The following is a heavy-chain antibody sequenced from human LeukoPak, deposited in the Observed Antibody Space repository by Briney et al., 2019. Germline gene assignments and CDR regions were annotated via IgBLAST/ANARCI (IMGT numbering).Heavy chain of an antibody. CDR1: GFTFTNAW. J-gene: IGHJ4*02. CDR3: AKTRYQYYYDSSGYYFFDY. D-gene: IGHD3-22*01. CDR2: IKQDGSEK. V-gene: IGHV3-7*01. Sequence: PGGSLRLSCAASGFTFTNAWMNWVRQAPGKGLEWVANIKQDGSEKYYVDSVKGRFTISRDNAKNSLYLQMNSLRAEDTAVYYCAKTRYQYYYDSSGYYFFDYWGQGTLVTVSS.